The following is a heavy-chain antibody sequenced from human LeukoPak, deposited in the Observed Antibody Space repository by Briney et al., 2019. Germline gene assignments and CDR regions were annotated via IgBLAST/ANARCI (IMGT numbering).Heavy chain of an antibody. Sequence: PSETLSLTCIVSGGSISNYYWSWIRQPAGKGLEWIGRIYTSGSTKYNPSLKSRATISLDTSKNQFSLNLNSVTAADTAVYYYAREEPSNTHYFDYWGQGTLVTVSS. CDR2: IYTSGST. CDR1: GGSISNYY. D-gene: IGHD4-11*01. J-gene: IGHJ4*02. V-gene: IGHV4-4*07. CDR3: AREEPSNTHYFDY.